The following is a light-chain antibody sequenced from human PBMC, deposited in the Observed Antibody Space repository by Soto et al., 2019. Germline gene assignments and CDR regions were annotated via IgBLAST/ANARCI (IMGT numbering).Light chain of an antibody. CDR2: GAS. J-gene: IGKJ5*01. Sequence: EIVMTQSPATLSVSPGERATLSCRASQSVSSNLAWYQQKPGQAPRLLIYGASTRATGIPARFSCSGSGTEFTLTISSLQSEDFAVYYCQQYNNWRITFGQVTRLEIK. V-gene: IGKV3-15*01. CDR1: QSVSSN. CDR3: QQYNNWRIT.